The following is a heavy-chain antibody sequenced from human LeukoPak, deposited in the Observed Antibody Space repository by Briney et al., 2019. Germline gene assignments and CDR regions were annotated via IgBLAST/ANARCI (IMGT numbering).Heavy chain of an antibody. CDR2: INPSGGST. Sequence: ASVKVSCKASGYTLTSYYMHWVRQAPGQGLEWMGIINPSGGSTSYAQKFQGRVTMTRDTSTSTVYMELSSLRSEDTAVYYCARPMTTVETRRRDWYFDLWGRGTLSLCPQ. J-gene: IGHJ2*01. D-gene: IGHD4-23*01. V-gene: IGHV1-46*01. CDR3: ARPMTTVETRRRDWYFDL. CDR1: GYTLTSYY.